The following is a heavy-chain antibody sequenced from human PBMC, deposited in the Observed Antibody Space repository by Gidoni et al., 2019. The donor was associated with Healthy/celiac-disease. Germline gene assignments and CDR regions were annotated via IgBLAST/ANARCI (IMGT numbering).Heavy chain of an antibody. CDR2: IYYSGST. CDR1: GGSISSSSYY. Sequence: QLQLQESGPGLVKPSETLSLTCTVSGGSISSSSYYWGWIRQPPGKGLEWIGSIYYSGSTYYNPSLKSRVTISVDTSKNQFSLKLSSVTAADTAVYYCAGSTFGELINFDYWGQGTLVTVSS. D-gene: IGHD3-10*01. V-gene: IGHV4-39*01. CDR3: AGSTFGELINFDY. J-gene: IGHJ4*02.